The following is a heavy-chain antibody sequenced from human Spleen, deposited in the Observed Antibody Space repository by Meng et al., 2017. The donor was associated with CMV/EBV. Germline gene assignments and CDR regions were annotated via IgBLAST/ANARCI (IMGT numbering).Heavy chain of an antibody. CDR1: GGSISSSSYY. CDR3: ARSRVVAATRGWFDP. Sequence: GGSISSSSYYWGWIRQPPGKGLEWIGSIYYGGSTYYNPSLKSRVTISVDTSKNQFSLKLSSVTAADTAVYYCARSRVVAATRGWFDPWGQGTLVTVSS. V-gene: IGHV4-39*07. J-gene: IGHJ5*02. D-gene: IGHD2-15*01. CDR2: IYYGGST.